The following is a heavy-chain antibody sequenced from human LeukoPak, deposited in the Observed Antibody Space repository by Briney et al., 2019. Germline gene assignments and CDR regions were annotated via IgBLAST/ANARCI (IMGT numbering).Heavy chain of an antibody. V-gene: IGHV4-59*01. Sequence: SETLSLTCTVSGGSISSYYWSWIRQPPGKGLGWIGYIYYSGSTNYNPSLKSRVTISVDTSKNQFSLKLSSVTAADTAVYYCARVTPYYYDSSGYSPGFDYWGQGTLVTVSS. CDR2: IYYSGST. CDR1: GGSISSYY. CDR3: ARVTPYYYDSSGYSPGFDY. D-gene: IGHD3-22*01. J-gene: IGHJ4*02.